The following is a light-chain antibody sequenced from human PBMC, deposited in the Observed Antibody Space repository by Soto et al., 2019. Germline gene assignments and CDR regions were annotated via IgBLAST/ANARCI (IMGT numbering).Light chain of an antibody. CDR3: QQRSNWPT. J-gene: IGKJ4*01. CDR1: QSVSSNY. Sequence: EIVLTQSPGTLSLSPGERATLSCRASQSVSSNYLAWYQQKPGQAPRLLIYGASSRATGIPDRFSGSGSGTDFTLTISSLEPEDFAVYYCQQRSNWPTFGGGTKVDI. V-gene: IGKV3D-20*02. CDR2: GAS.